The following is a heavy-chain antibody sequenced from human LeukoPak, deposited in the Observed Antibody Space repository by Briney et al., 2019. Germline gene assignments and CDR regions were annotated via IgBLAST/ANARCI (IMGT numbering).Heavy chain of an antibody. Sequence: SETLSLTCTVSGGSISSYYWSWIRQPPGKGLEWIGYIYTSGSTNYNPSLKNRVTISVDTSKNQFSLKLSSVTAADTAVYYCARRGRWELPYDYWGQGTLVTVSS. V-gene: IGHV4-4*09. CDR1: GGSISSYY. CDR2: IYTSGST. D-gene: IGHD1-26*01. J-gene: IGHJ4*02. CDR3: ARRGRWELPYDY.